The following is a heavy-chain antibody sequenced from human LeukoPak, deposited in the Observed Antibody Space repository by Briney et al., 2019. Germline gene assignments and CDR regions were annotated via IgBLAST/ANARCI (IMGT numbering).Heavy chain of an antibody. D-gene: IGHD2-15*01. J-gene: IGHJ4*02. CDR2: IWFEGSNK. CDR3: AKAVGIGSTRLLLDL. CDR1: AFNLSSYA. Sequence: PGRSLTLSCAASAFNLSSYAMHWVRQTPGKGREWMADIWFEGSNKFHTDSVKGRFTISRDNSKNTLYLQMSSLRAEDTAAYYCAKAVGIGSTRLLLDLWGQGPLVTVSS. V-gene: IGHV3-33*06.